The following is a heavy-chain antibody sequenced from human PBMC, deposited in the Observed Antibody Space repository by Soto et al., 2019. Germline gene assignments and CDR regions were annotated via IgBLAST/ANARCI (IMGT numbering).Heavy chain of an antibody. D-gene: IGHD3-9*01. J-gene: IGHJ4*02. V-gene: IGHV3-74*01. Sequence: EVQLMESGGGLVQPGGSLRLSCTASGFIFSTYWMHWVRQAPGKGLVWVAHINSDGISTIYADSVKGRFTISRDNAKNTLNLQMNSLRVEDTAVYFCARREYDSVTGYSLDYWGQGTLVTVSS. CDR1: GFIFSTYW. CDR3: ARREYDSVTGYSLDY. CDR2: INSDGIST.